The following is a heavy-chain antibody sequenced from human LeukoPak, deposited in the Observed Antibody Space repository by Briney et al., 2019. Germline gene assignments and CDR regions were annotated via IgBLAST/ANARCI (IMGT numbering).Heavy chain of an antibody. CDR3: ARHPGYCSSTSCWDWYFDL. CDR2: IYYSGST. Sequence: SETLSLTCTVSGGSISSGGYYWSWIRQPPGKGLEWIGYIYYSGSTYYNPSLKSRVTISVDTSKNQFSLKLSSVTAADTAVYYCARHPGYCSSTSCWDWYFDLWGRGTLVTVSS. V-gene: IGHV4-30-2*03. CDR1: GGSISSGGYY. J-gene: IGHJ2*01. D-gene: IGHD2-2*01.